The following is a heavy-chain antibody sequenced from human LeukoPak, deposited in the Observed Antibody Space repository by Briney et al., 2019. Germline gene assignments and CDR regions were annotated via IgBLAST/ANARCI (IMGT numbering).Heavy chain of an antibody. Sequence: GGSLRLSCAASGFSFNHYGMHWFRQAPGKGLEWVASISYHTTDKFYADSVKGRFTISRDNSKNTLYLQMNSLRADDTAVYYCARDHQVSYFDYWGQGTLVTVSS. V-gene: IGHV3-30*03. D-gene: IGHD6-6*01. CDR3: ARDHQVSYFDY. J-gene: IGHJ4*02. CDR1: GFSFNHYG. CDR2: ISYHTTDK.